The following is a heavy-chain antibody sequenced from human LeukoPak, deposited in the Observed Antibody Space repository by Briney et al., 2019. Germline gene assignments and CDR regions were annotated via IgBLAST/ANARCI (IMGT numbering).Heavy chain of an antibody. D-gene: IGHD3-10*01. Sequence: GGSLRLSCAASGFTFSSYEMNWVRQAPGKGLEWVSYISSSGSTIYYADSVKGRFTISRDNAKNSLYLQMNSLRAEDTAVYYCARQGYMVRGAPLYYFDYWGQGTLLTVSS. CDR1: GFTFSSYE. CDR3: ARQGYMVRGAPLYYFDY. V-gene: IGHV3-48*03. CDR2: ISSSGSTI. J-gene: IGHJ4*02.